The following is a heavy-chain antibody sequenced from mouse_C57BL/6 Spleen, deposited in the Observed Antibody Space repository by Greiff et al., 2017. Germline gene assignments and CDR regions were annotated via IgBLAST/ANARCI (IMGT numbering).Heavy chain of an antibody. Sequence: QVQLKESGAELVKPGASVKLSCKASGYTFTEYTIHWVKQRSGQGLEWIGWFYPGSGSIKYNEKFKDKATLTADKSSSTVYMELSRLTSEDSAVYFWARHEDDYDGFAYWGQGTLVTVSA. CDR2: FYPGSGSI. CDR1: GYTFTEYT. J-gene: IGHJ3*01. CDR3: ARHEDDYDGFAY. V-gene: IGHV1-62-2*01. D-gene: IGHD2-4*01.